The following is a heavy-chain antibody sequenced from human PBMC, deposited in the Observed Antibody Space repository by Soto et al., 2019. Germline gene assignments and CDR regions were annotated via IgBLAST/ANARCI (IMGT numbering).Heavy chain of an antibody. CDR2: IIPIFGTA. D-gene: IGHD1-26*01. V-gene: IGHV1-69*01. J-gene: IGHJ4*02. CDR1: GGTFSSYA. CDR3: AGAYSGRGDFDY. Sequence: QVQLVQSGAEVKKPGSSVKVSCKASGGTFSSYAISWVRQAPGQGLDWMGGIIPIFGTANYAQKFQGRVTITTDESTSTAYMELSSLRSEDTAVYYCAGAYSGRGDFDYWGQGTLVTVSS.